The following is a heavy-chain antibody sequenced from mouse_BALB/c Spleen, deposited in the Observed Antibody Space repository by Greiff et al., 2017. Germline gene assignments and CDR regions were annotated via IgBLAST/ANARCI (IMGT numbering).Heavy chain of an antibody. D-gene: IGHD2-3*01. CDR1: GFTFSSYA. CDR2: ISSGGSYT. J-gene: IGHJ3*01. V-gene: IGHV5-9-4*01. CDR3: AREIYEGYLREGFAY. Sequence: EVMLVESGGGLVKPGGSLKLSCAASGFTFSSYAMSWVRQSPEKRLEWVAEISSGGSYTYYPDTVTGRFTISRDNAKNTLYLEMSSLRSEDTAMYYCAREIYEGYLREGFAYWGQGTLVTVSA.